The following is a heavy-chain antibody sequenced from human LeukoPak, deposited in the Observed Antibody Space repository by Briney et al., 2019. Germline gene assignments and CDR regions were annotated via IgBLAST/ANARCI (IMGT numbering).Heavy chain of an antibody. J-gene: IGHJ5*02. CDR2: IKSKTDGGTT. CDR1: GFTFSNAW. V-gene: IGHV3-15*01. Sequence: GGSLRLSCAASGFTFSNAWMSWVRQAPGKGLEWVGRIKSKTDGGTTDYAAPVKGRFTISRDDSKNTLYLQMNSLKTEDTAVYYCTTEEVRNYDSSGYYYSRGNWFDPWGQGTLVTVSS. CDR3: TTEEVRNYDSSGYYYSRGNWFDP. D-gene: IGHD3-22*01.